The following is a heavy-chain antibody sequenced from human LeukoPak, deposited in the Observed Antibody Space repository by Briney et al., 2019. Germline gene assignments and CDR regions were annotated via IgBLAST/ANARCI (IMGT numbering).Heavy chain of an antibody. V-gene: IGHV3-23*01. CDR3: ANGRASFSVLTASGSY. CDR1: GFTFSSYA. CDR2: ISGSGGST. J-gene: IGHJ4*02. D-gene: IGHD1-1*01. Sequence: PGGSLRLSCAASGFTFSSYAMSWVRRAPGKGLEWVSAISGSGGSTYYADSVKGRFTISRDNSKNTLYLQMNSLRAEDTAVYYCANGRASFSVLTASGSYWGQGTLVTVSS.